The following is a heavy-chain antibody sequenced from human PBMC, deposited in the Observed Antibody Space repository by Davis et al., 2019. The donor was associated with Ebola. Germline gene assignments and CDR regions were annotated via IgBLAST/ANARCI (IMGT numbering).Heavy chain of an antibody. J-gene: IGHJ4*02. CDR2: INHSGST. CDR3: ARGTGWLLRPFDY. V-gene: IGHV4-34*01. D-gene: IGHD5-24*01. CDR1: GGSFSGYY. Sequence: SETLSLTCAVYGGSFSGYYWSWIRQPPGKGLEWIGEINHSGSTNYNPSLKSRVTISVDTSKNQFSLKLSSVTAADTAVYYCARGTGWLLRPFDYCGQGTLVTVSS.